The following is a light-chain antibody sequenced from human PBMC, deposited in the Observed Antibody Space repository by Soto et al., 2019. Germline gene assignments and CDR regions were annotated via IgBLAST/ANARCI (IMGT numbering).Light chain of an antibody. CDR1: QSVSSY. J-gene: IGKJ5*01. Sequence: EIVLTQSPATLSLSPGERATPSCRASQSVSSYLAWYQQKPGQAPRLLIYDASNRATGIPARFSGSGSGADFTLTISSVEPEDFAVYYCQQRRDTFGQGTRLEIK. CDR2: DAS. V-gene: IGKV3-11*01. CDR3: QQRRDT.